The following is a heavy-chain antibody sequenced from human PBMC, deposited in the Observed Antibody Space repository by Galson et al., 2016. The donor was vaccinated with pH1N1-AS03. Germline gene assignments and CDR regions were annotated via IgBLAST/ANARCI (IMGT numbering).Heavy chain of an antibody. J-gene: IGHJ4*02. CDR3: VKDFGIGWELQHFDW. Sequence: SLRLSCAVSGFTFDNFAMSWVRQAPGQGLEWVASISGRSGVTYYPASVKGRFTISRDNSRNILDLQMSNLRAEDTARYFCVKDFGIGWELQHFDWWGQGTLLTVSS. CDR2: ISGRSGVT. V-gene: IGHV3-23*01. CDR1: GFTFDNFA. D-gene: IGHD1-26*01.